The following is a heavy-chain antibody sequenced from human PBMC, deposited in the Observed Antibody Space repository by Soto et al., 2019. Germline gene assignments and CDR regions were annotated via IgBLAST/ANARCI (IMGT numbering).Heavy chain of an antibody. Sequence: PSETLSLTCTVSGGSISSYYWSWIRQPPGKGLEWIGYIYYSGSTNYNPSLKSRVTISVDTSKNQFSLKLSSVTAADTAVYYCARRRGYCSSTSCYVGWFDPWGQGTLVTVSS. D-gene: IGHD2-2*01. CDR3: ARRRGYCSSTSCYVGWFDP. CDR2: IYYSGST. J-gene: IGHJ5*02. V-gene: IGHV4-59*08. CDR1: GGSISSYY.